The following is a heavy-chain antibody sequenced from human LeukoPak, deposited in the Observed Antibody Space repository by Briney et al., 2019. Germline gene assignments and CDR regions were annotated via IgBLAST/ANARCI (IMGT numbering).Heavy chain of an antibody. Sequence: PGGSLRLSCAASGFTFSSYSMNWVRQAPGKGLEWVSYISSSSSTIYYADSVKGRFTISRDNAKNSLYLQMNSLRAEDTAVYYCAREKVITYCGGDCYSDAFDIWGQGTMVTVSS. CDR3: AREKVITYCGGDCYSDAFDI. J-gene: IGHJ3*02. V-gene: IGHV3-48*04. D-gene: IGHD2-21*02. CDR2: ISSSSSTI. CDR1: GFTFSSYS.